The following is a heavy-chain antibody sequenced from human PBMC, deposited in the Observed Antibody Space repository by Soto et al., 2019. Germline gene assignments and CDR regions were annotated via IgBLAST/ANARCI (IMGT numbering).Heavy chain of an antibody. CDR2: IYHSGST. Sequence: ETLSLTCAVSGGSISSSNWWSWVRQPPGKGLEWIGEIYHSGSTNYNPSPKSRVTISVDKSKNQFSLKLSSVTAADTAVYYCAREGYDILTGYYSPFDYWGQGTLVPVSS. J-gene: IGHJ4*02. D-gene: IGHD3-9*01. V-gene: IGHV4-4*02. CDR3: AREGYDILTGYYSPFDY. CDR1: GGSISSSNW.